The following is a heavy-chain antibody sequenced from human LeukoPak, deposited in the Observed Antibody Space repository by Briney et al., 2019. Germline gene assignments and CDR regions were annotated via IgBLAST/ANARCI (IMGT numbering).Heavy chain of an antibody. D-gene: IGHD4-17*01. J-gene: IGHJ4*02. Sequence: SVKVSCKASGGTFSSYAISWVRQAPGQGLEWMGRIIPILGIANYAQKFQGRVTITADKSTSTAYMELSSLRSEDTDVYYCARDLMTTVTTAYWGQGTLVTVSS. CDR2: IIPILGIA. V-gene: IGHV1-69*04. CDR1: GGTFSSYA. CDR3: ARDLMTTVTTAY.